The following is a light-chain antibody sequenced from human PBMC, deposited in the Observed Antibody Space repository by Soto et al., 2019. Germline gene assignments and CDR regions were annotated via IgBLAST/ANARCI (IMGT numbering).Light chain of an antibody. V-gene: IGKV3-11*01. CDR1: QRITSY. J-gene: IGKJ2*01. CDR3: QKRSDWQYN. Sequence: EVVLTHSQATLSFPPVERSTLSFRASQRITSYLAWYQPRPGQAPRLLMYDATNRASGVPARFSGSKSGTDFTLTISSLQPEDFAVYFCQKRSDWQYNCGQGNK. CDR2: DAT.